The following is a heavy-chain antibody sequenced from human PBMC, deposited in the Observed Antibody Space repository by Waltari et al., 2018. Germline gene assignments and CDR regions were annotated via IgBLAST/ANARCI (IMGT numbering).Heavy chain of an antibody. CDR3: VVGGYCSPSICPWDY. CDR1: GYTFTDFY. Sequence: EVQVVQSGAEVKKHGATVKISCKASGYTFTDFYIHWLQRAPGKGLEWMGRVNTEDGETMYGMNFRDRITMTADTSTNTAYMELSSLRSADTAVYYCVVGGYCSPSICPWDYWGQGTLVTVSS. D-gene: IGHD2-15*01. J-gene: IGHJ4*02. CDR2: VNTEDGET. V-gene: IGHV1-69-2*01.